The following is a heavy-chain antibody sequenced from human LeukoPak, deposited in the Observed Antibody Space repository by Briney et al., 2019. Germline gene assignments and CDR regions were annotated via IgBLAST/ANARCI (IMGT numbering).Heavy chain of an antibody. CDR1: GGSISSYY. CDR2: IYYSGST. Sequence: SETLSLTCTVSGGSISSYYWSWIRQPPGKGLEGIGYIYYSGSTNYNPSLKSRVTISVDTSKNQFSLKLSSVTAADTAVYYCARGRRDGYNGLDYWGQGTLVTVSS. V-gene: IGHV4-59*01. CDR3: ARGRRDGYNGLDY. J-gene: IGHJ4*02. D-gene: IGHD5-24*01.